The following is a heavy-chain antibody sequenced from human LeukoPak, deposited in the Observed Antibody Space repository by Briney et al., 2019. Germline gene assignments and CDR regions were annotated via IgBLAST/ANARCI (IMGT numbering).Heavy chain of an antibody. Sequence: GGSLRLSCAASGFTFSSYEMNWVRQAPGKGLEWVSYISSSGSTIYYADSLRGRITISRDNTKNSLYLQMNSLRAEDTAVYYCARDPYNGNYGDSYYYFMDAWGKGTTVTISS. CDR1: GFTFSSYE. J-gene: IGHJ6*03. CDR2: ISSSGSTI. D-gene: IGHD1-26*01. CDR3: ARDPYNGNYGDSYYYFMDA. V-gene: IGHV3-48*03.